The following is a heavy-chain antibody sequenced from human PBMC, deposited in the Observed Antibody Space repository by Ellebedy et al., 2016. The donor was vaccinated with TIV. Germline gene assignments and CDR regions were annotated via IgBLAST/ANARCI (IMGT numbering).Heavy chain of an antibody. CDR1: GFSLRTSGVC. V-gene: IGHV2-70*01. Sequence: SGPTLVKPTHTLTLTCTFSGFSLRTSGVCVSWIRQHPGKALEWLAHLDWDDDKYYSTSLKTRLTISKDTSKNQVVLTMTNMDPVDTATYYCARTTPMAPYYFDFWGQGTLVTVSS. CDR2: LDWDDDK. D-gene: IGHD5-18*01. CDR3: ARTTPMAPYYFDF. J-gene: IGHJ4*02.